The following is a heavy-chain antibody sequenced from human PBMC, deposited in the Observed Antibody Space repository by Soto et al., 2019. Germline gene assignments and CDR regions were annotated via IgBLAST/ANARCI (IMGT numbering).Heavy chain of an antibody. Sequence: SETLSLTCTVSGGSISSGAYCWSSMRQPPGKGLEWIGYIYYSGSTYYTPSLKSRVTISVDTSKNQFSLKLSSVTAADTAVYYCALVVVAATRWYYFDYWGQGTLVTVSS. CDR2: IYYSGST. CDR3: ALVVVAATRWYYFDY. CDR1: GGSISSGAYC. D-gene: IGHD2-15*01. V-gene: IGHV4-30-4*01. J-gene: IGHJ4*02.